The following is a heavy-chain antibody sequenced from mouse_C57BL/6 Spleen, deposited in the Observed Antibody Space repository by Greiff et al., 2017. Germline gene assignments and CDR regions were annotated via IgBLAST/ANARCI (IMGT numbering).Heavy chain of an antibody. CDR2: INPNNGGT. V-gene: IGHV1-22*01. Sequence: EVKLMESGPELVKPGASVKMSCKASGYTFTDYNMHWVKQSHGKSLEWIGYINPNNGGTSYNQKFKGKATLTVNKSSSTAYMELRSLTSEDSAVYYCAYGNYGLGDYWGQGTSVTVSS. D-gene: IGHD2-1*01. J-gene: IGHJ4*01. CDR3: AYGNYGLGDY. CDR1: GYTFTDYN.